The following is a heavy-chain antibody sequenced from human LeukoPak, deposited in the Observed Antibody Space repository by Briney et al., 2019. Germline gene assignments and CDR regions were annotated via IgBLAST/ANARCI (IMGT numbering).Heavy chain of an antibody. J-gene: IGHJ4*02. CDR2: IYYSGST. V-gene: IGHV4-59*12. D-gene: IGHD6-13*01. CDR3: ARGQTHSSWSFDY. Sequence: SETLSLTCTVSGGSISSYYWSWIRQPPGKGLEWIGYIYYSGSTNYNPSLKSRVTISVDTSKNQFSLKLSSVTAADTAVYYCARGQTHSSWSFDYWGQGTLVTVSS. CDR1: GGSISSYY.